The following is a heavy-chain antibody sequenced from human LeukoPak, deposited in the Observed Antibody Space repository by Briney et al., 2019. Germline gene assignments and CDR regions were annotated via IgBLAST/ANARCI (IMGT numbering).Heavy chain of an antibody. J-gene: IGHJ4*02. CDR1: GFTFSSYW. CDR3: ASFEGYFDY. V-gene: IGHV3-7*01. D-gene: IGHD3-9*01. CDR2: IKQDGSEK. Sequence: GGSLRLSCAAPGFTFSSYWMSWVRQAPGKGLEWVANIKQDGSEKYYVDSVKGRFTISRDNAKNSLYLQMNSLRADDTAVYYCASFEGYFDYWGQGTLVTVSS.